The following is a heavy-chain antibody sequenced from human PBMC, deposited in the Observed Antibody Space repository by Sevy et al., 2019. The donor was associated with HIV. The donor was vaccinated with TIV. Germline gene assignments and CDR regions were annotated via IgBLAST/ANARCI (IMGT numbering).Heavy chain of an antibody. J-gene: IGHJ6*02. V-gene: IGHV3-48*03. D-gene: IGHD1-1*01. CDR1: GFTFSSYE. CDR3: ARGPRNRDFDYYYGMDV. CDR2: ISSSGSTI. Sequence: GGSLRLSCAASGFTFSSYEMNWVRQAPGKGLEWVSYISSSGSTIYYADSVKGRFTISRDNAKNSLYLQMNSLRAEDTAVYYCARGPRNRDFDYYYGMDVWGQGTTVTVSS.